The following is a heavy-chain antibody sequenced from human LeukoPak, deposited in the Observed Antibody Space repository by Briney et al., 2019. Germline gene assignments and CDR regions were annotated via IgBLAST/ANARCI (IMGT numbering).Heavy chain of an antibody. D-gene: IGHD1-26*01. CDR1: GGSVSSGSYY. Sequence: SETLSLTCTVSGGSVSSGSYYWSWIRQPPGKGPEWIGYIYYSGSTNYNPSLKSRVTISVDTSKNQFSLKLSSVTAADTAVYYCARGGGATKFNYWGQGTLVTVSS. V-gene: IGHV4-61*01. CDR3: ARGGGATKFNY. CDR2: IYYSGST. J-gene: IGHJ4*02.